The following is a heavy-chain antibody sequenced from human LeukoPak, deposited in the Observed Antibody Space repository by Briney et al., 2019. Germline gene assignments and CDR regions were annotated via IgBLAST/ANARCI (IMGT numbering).Heavy chain of an antibody. V-gene: IGHV4-4*02. Sequence: PSGTLSLTCAVSGGSVSSTNWWTWFRQPPGKGLEWIGEVHLDGRTNYNPSLTGRLTMSVDLYENHISLKLTSVTAADTAVYYCAREGGFYRPLVYSGQGTLVTVSS. J-gene: IGHJ4*02. CDR3: AREGGFYRPLVY. D-gene: IGHD3-3*01. CDR1: GGSVSSTNW. CDR2: VHLDGRT.